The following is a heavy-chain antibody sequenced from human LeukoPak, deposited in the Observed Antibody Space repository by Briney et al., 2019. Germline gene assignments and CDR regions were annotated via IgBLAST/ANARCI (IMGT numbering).Heavy chain of an antibody. CDR1: GFTFSTYW. D-gene: IGHD3-16*01. J-gene: IGHJ4*02. CDR3: ARSHVWGRDYDY. Sequence: PGGSLRLSCTASGFTFSTYWMSWVRQAPGEGLEWVANIKQDGSERYYVDSVRGRFTISRDNAKNSLYLQMDSLRAEDTAVYYCARSHVWGRDYDYWGQGTLVTVSS. CDR2: IKQDGSER. V-gene: IGHV3-7*01.